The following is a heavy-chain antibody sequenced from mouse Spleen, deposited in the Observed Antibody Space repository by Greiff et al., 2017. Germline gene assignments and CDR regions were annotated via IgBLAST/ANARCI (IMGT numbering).Heavy chain of an antibody. CDR3: ARQPATGTRYFDV. D-gene: IGHD4-1*01. V-gene: IGHV5-9-2*01. Sequence: EVQGVESGGGLVKPGGSLKLSCAASGFTFTSYGMSWVRQTPEKRLEWVATISGGGSYTYYPDSVKGRFTISSNNAKNTRYPQMSQRSTEYTALYYCARQPATGTRYFDVWGAGTTVTVSS. CDR1: GFTFTSYG. J-gene: IGHJ1*01. CDR2: ISGGGSYT.